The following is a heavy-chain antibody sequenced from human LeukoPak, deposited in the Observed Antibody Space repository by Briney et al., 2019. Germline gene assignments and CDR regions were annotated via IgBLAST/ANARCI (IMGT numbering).Heavy chain of an antibody. CDR1: GGSFSGYY. J-gene: IGHJ4*02. CDR3: ARISPITIFGVVIGYYFDY. Sequence: NPSETLSLTCAVYGGSFSGYYWSWIRQPPGKGLEWSGEINHSGSTNYNPSLKSRATISVDTSKNQFSLKLSSVTAADTAVYYCARISPITIFGVVIGYYFDYWGQGTLVTVSS. V-gene: IGHV4-34*01. CDR2: INHSGST. D-gene: IGHD3-3*01.